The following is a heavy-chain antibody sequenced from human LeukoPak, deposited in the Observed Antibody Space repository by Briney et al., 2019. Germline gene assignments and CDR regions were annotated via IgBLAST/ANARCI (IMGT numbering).Heavy chain of an antibody. Sequence: GGSLRLSCAASGFTFSSYGMHWVRQAPGKGLEWVAFIRYDGSNKYYADSVKGRFTISRDNSENTVYLQMNTLRTEDTAVYYCAKGRDGYNHRWGQGTLVTVSS. CDR2: IRYDGSNK. D-gene: IGHD5-24*01. CDR3: AKGRDGYNHR. V-gene: IGHV3-30*02. CDR1: GFTFSSYG. J-gene: IGHJ4*02.